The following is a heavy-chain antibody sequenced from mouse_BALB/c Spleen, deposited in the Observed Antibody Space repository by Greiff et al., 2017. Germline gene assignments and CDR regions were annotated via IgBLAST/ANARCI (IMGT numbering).Heavy chain of an antibody. CDR3: ARGVTTVVEGWYFDV. CDR2: IDPANGNT. V-gene: IGHV14-3*02. CDR1: GFNIKDTY. D-gene: IGHD1-1*01. Sequence: VQLKESGAELLKPGASVKLSCTASGFNIKDTYMHWVKQRPEQGLEWIGRIDPANGNTKYDPKFQGKATITADTSSNTAYLQLSSLTSEDTAVYYCARGVTTVVEGWYFDVWGAGTTVTVAS. J-gene: IGHJ1*01.